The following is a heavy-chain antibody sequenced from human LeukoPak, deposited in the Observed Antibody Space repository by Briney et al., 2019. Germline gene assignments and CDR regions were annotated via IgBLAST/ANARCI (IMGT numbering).Heavy chain of an antibody. V-gene: IGHV3-21*01. Sequence: GSLSLSCAASGFAFSSYILNLVRPAPGEGLGWVWSINSSSSYLYYADSEKGRFTISRDNAKNSLYLQMNSARPGDTAGYYCARAAGYCSSTRCPPDDYWGQGTLVTVSS. CDR2: INSSSSYL. CDR3: ARAAGYCSSTRCPPDDY. CDR1: GFAFSSYI. D-gene: IGHD2-2*01. J-gene: IGHJ4*02.